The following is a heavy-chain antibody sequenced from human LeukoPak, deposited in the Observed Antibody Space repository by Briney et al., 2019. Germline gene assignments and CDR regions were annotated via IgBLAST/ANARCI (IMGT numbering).Heavy chain of an antibody. V-gene: IGHV4-39*07. D-gene: IGHD7-27*01. CDR1: GGSISSSSYY. J-gene: IGHJ4*02. CDR3: ASRKLGNDY. CDR2: IYYSGST. Sequence: SSETLSLTCTVSGGSISSSSYYWGWIRQPPGKGLEWIGSIYYSGSTNYNPSLKSRGTISADTSKNQFSLKLSSVTAADTAVYYCASRKLGNDYWGQGTLVTVSS.